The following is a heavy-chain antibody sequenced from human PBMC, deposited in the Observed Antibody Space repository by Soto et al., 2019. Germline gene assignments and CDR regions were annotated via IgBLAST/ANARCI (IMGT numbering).Heavy chain of an antibody. Sequence: PGGSLRLSCTASGFTFGDYAMSWVRQAPGKGLEWVGFIRSKAYGGTTEYAASVKGRFTISRDDSKSISYLQMNSLKTEDTAVYYCTRDHGPRPELDWIQLWFPPYGMDVWGQGTTVTVSS. CDR1: GFTFGDYA. CDR2: IRSKAYGGTT. V-gene: IGHV3-49*04. D-gene: IGHD5-18*01. CDR3: TRDHGPRPELDWIQLWFPPYGMDV. J-gene: IGHJ6*02.